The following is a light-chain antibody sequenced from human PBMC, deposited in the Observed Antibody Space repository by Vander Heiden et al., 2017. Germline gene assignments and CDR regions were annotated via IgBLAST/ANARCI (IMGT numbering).Light chain of an antibody. CDR3: SSYTSTSTLV. Sequence: QSALTQPASVSGSPGQSITIPCTGTTSDIGGYNYVCWYQQYPGKAPKLMIYDVSNRPSGVSNRFSGSKSGNTASLTISGLQAEDEADYYCSSYTSTSTLVFGGGTKVTVL. V-gene: IGLV2-14*01. CDR1: TSDIGGYNY. CDR2: DVS. J-gene: IGLJ2*01.